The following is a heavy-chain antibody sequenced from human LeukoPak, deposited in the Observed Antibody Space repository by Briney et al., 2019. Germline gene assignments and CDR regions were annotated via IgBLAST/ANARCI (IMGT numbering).Heavy chain of an antibody. Sequence: GGSLRLSCAASGFTFSSYSMNWVRQAPGKGLEWVSSISSSSSYIYYADSVKGRFTISRDNAKNSLYLQMNSLRAEDTAVYYCARGTFLHSYGYLYYFDYWGQGTLVTVSS. CDR1: GFTFSSYS. CDR3: ARGTFLHSYGYLYYFDY. J-gene: IGHJ4*02. D-gene: IGHD5-18*01. V-gene: IGHV3-21*01. CDR2: ISSSSSYI.